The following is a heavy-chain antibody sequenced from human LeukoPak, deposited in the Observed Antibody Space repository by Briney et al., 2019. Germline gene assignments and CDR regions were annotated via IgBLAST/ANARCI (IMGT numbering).Heavy chain of an antibody. J-gene: IGHJ6*02. D-gene: IGHD2-15*01. V-gene: IGHV3-30-3*01. CDR2: ISYDGSNK. CDR3: ARDFNRDRLLIDCSGGSCYLRHGMDV. Sequence: GGSLRLSCAASGFTFSSYAMHWVRQAPGKGLEWVAVISYDGSNKYYADSVKGRFTISRDNSKNTLYLQMNSLRAEDTAVYYCARDFNRDRLLIDCSGGSCYLRHGMDVWGQGTTVTVSS. CDR1: GFTFSSYA.